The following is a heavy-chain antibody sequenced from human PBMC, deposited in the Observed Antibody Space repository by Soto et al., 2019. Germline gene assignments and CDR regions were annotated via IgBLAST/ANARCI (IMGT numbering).Heavy chain of an antibody. CDR1: TFSMYS. CDR2: ISSGSAFI. D-gene: IGHD1-26*01. CDR3: TRDQGGSYDSWFDP. V-gene: IGHV3-21*01. J-gene: IGHJ5*02. Sequence: PGGSLRLSCNFTFSMYSMNWVRQAPGKWLEWVASISSGSAFIKYADSVKDRFSISRDNAKNSVSLQMNSLRAEDTAMYYCTRDQGGSYDSWFDPWGRGTLVTVSS.